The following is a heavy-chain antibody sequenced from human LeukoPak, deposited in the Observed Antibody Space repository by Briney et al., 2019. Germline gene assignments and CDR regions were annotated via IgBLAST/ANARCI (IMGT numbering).Heavy chain of an antibody. CDR2: INAGNGNT. D-gene: IGHD4-17*01. J-gene: IGHJ4*02. CDR1: GYTFTSYA. Sequence: ASVKVPCKASGYTFTSYAMHWVRQAPGQRLEWMGWINAGNGNTKYSQKFQGRVTITRDTSASTAYMELSRLRSDDTAVYYCAIANPHDYGDYSYFDYWGQGTLVTVSS. CDR3: AIANPHDYGDYSYFDY. V-gene: IGHV1-3*01.